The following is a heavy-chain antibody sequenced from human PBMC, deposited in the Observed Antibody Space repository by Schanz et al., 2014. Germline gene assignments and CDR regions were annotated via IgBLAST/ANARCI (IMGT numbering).Heavy chain of an antibody. J-gene: IGHJ6*02. D-gene: IGHD6-13*01. Sequence: QVHLVQSGAEVKEPGSSVKVSCKPSGGTFVTFFFTWVRQAPGQGPQGMGRISPLLGVDNYAQEFQGSLTYTEDTSTRIAYTEQSSLRSEYSAVYDCAREGPSSKWSSYSYYGMDVWGQGTTVTVSS. CDR3: AREGPSSKWSSYSYYGMDV. V-gene: IGHV1-69*04. CDR1: GGTFVTFF. CDR2: ISPLLGVD.